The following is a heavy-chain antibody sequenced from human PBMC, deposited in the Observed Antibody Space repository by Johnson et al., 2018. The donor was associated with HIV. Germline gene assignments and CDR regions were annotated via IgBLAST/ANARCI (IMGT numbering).Heavy chain of an antibody. V-gene: IGHV3-30*04. Sequence: QVQLVESGGGVVQPGRSLRLSCEASGFTFSSYAVHWVRQAPGKGLEWVALISYGGKNKYYADSVKGRFTISRDNAKNSLYLQMNSLRAEDTAVYYCAGGYGSGSGDAFDIWGQGTMVTVSS. D-gene: IGHD3-10*01. CDR1: GFTFSSYA. CDR2: ISYGGKNK. J-gene: IGHJ3*02. CDR3: AGGYGSGSGDAFDI.